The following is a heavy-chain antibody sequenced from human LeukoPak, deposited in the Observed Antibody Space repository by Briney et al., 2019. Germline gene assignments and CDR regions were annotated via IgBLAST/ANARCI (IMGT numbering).Heavy chain of an antibody. CDR2: INHSGST. CDR3: ARGRIAVAGNFDY. D-gene: IGHD6-19*01. CDR1: GGSFSGYY. V-gene: IGHV4-34*01. Sequence: KPSETLSLTCAVYGGSFSGYYWSWIRQPPGKGLEWIGEINHSGSTNYNPSLKSRVTISVDTSKKQFSLKLSSVTAADTAVYYCARGRIAVAGNFDYWGQGTLVTVSS. J-gene: IGHJ4*02.